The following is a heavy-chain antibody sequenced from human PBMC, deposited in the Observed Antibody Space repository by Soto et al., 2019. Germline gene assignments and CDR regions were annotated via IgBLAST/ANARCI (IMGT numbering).Heavy chain of an antibody. J-gene: IGHJ5*02. Sequence: QVLLQESGPGQVKPSETLSLTCTVSGGSIGSYHLSWVRQPPGKGLEWITSVYYTGTTNYNPSLGSRVTISIDAPENQISLKLTSVTAADTAFYYCARDTVLTGRFDLWGQGTLVTVSS. CDR1: GGSIGSYH. CDR2: VYYTGTT. D-gene: IGHD4-17*01. V-gene: IGHV4-59*01. CDR3: ARDTVLTGRFDL.